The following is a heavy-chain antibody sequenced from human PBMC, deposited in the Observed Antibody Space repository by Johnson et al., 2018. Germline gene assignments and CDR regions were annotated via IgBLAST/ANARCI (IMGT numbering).Heavy chain of an antibody. CDR3: ARTGIYYYYSMDV. Sequence: VQLVQSGGGLVQPGGSLRLSCAASGFTFSSYWMTWVRQAPGKGLEWVANIKQDGSEKGYVDAVQGRFTFSRDNAKSSLNLQMNSLRAEDTAVYYCARTGIYYYYSMDVWGKGTTVTVSS. V-gene: IGHV3-7*01. D-gene: IGHD2-21*01. J-gene: IGHJ6*03. CDR2: IKQDGSEK. CDR1: GFTFSSYW.